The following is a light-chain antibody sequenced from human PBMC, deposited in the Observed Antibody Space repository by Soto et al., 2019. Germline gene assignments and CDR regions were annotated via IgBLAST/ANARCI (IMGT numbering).Light chain of an antibody. CDR2: RSS. CDR3: QQNFSGRT. V-gene: IGKV1-39*01. J-gene: IGKJ1*01. CDR1: QSIGMF. Sequence: DIQMTQSPSSLSASVGDTVTITCRASQSIGMFSSWYQQKPGKAPKLLMYRSSTLQNGVPSRFSGSGSGTFFTLTISSLQLEDFATYYCQQNFSGRTFGQGTRLEIK.